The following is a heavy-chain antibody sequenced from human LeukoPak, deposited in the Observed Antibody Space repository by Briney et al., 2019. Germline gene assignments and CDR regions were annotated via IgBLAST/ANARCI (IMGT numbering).Heavy chain of an antibody. V-gene: IGHV1-24*01. CDR1: GSSLSELS. CDR2: FDVIDSET. D-gene: IGHD5-18*01. CDR3: AAGRPYSLLDY. Sequence: ASVKVSCTVSGSSLSELSLYWVRQAPGKGLEWMGGFDVIDSETFYAQKFQGRVAMTEDSSTDTAYMELRSLTSDDTALYYCAAGRPYSLLDYWGQGTLVTVSS. J-gene: IGHJ4*02.